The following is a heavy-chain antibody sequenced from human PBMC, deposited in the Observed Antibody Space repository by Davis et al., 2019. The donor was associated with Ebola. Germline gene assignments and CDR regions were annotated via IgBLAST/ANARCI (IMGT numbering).Heavy chain of an antibody. CDR1: GYTFTSYY. CDR3: ARASFAYNSGWYADY. D-gene: IGHD6-19*01. J-gene: IGHJ4*02. Sequence: ASVKVSCKASGYTFTSYYMHWVRQAPGQGLEWMGIINPSGGSTSYAQKFQGRVTMTTDTSANTVYLDLTSLRSKDTAVFYCARASFAYNSGWYADYWGPGSLVTVSS. V-gene: IGHV1-46*01. CDR2: INPSGGST.